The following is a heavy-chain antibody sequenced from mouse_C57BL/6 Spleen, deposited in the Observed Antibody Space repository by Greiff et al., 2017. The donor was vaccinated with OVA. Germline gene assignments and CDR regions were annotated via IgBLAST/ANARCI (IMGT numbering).Heavy chain of an antibody. CDR3: VRSITTVVATGAMDY. Sequence: EVKVEESGGGLVQPGGSLSLSCAASGFTFTDYYMSWVRQPPGKALEWLGFIRNKANGYTTEYSASVKGRFTISRDTSQSIFYLHMKALRAEDSATYFCVRSITTVVATGAMDYWGQGTSVTVSS. V-gene: IGHV7-3*01. CDR1: GFTFTDYY. CDR2: IRNKANGYTT. D-gene: IGHD1-1*01. J-gene: IGHJ4*01.